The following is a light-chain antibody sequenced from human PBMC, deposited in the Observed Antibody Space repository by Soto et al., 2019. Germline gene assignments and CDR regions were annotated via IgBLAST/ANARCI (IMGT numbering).Light chain of an antibody. CDR1: SSNIGGNS. J-gene: IGLJ1*01. V-gene: IGLV1-51*01. CDR2: DDN. CDR3: SSFTSRFTFV. Sequence: QSVLTQPPSVSAAPGQKVTISCSGSSSNIGGNSVSWYQQLPGTAPKLLIYDDNKRPSGIPDRFSGSKSGNTASLTISGLQAEDEADYYCSSFTSRFTFVFGTGTKVTVL.